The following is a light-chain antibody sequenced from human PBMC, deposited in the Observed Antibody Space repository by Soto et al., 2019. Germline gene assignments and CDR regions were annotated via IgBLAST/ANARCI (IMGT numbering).Light chain of an antibody. Sequence: EIVLTQSPATLSLSPGERATLSCRASQSVSSYLAWYQQKPGQAPRLLIYDASNRATGIPARFSGSGSGTDFTLTISGLEPEDVAVYFCQQYGSSPLTFGGGTKVDIK. J-gene: IGKJ4*01. CDR2: DAS. CDR3: QQYGSSPLT. V-gene: IGKV3-11*01. CDR1: QSVSSY.